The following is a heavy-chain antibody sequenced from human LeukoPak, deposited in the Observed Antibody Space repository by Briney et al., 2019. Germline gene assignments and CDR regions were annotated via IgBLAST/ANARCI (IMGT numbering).Heavy chain of an antibody. CDR1: GFNFTGYW. CDR2: ISVDGSST. J-gene: IGHJ4*02. CDR3: AGHHQAYSRTY. Sequence: GGSLRLSCAGSGFNFTGYWMHWVRQAPGKGLVWVSRISVDGSSTTYADSVKGRFTISRDNAKDTLYLQMHSLRADDTAVYYCAGHHQAYSRTYWGQGTLVTVSS. V-gene: IGHV3-74*01. D-gene: IGHD1-26*01.